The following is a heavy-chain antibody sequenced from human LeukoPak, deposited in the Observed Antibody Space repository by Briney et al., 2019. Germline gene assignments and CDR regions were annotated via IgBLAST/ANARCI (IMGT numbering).Heavy chain of an antibody. Sequence: PGGSLRLSCAASGFTVSSNYMNWVRQAPGKGLEWVSYISSSGSTIYYADSVKGRFTISRDNAKNSLYLQMNSLRAEDTAVYYCVIVTIVGVWGQGTLVTVSS. CDR1: GFTVSSNY. CDR3: VIVTIVGV. CDR2: ISSSGSTI. V-gene: IGHV3-48*03. J-gene: IGHJ4*02. D-gene: IGHD3-3*01.